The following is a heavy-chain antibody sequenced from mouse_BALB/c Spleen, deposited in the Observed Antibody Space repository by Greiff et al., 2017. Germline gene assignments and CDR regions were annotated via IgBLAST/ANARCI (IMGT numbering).Heavy chain of an antibody. Sequence: QVQLKQSGPELVRPGESVKISCKGSGYTFTDYAMHWVKQSHAKSLEWIGVISIYYDNTNYNQKFKGKATMTVDKSSSTAYMELARLTSEDSAIYYCARGALPVPFAYWGQGTLVTVSA. V-gene: IGHV1-67*01. CDR3: ARGALPVPFAY. CDR1: GYTFTDYA. D-gene: IGHD3-1*01. J-gene: IGHJ3*01. CDR2: ISIYYDNT.